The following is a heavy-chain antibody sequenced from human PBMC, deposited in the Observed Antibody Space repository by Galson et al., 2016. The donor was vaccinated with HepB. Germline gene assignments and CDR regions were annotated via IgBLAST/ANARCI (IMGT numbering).Heavy chain of an antibody. V-gene: IGHV4-39*01. CDR2: IRSDGST. Sequence: SETLSLTCSVSGDSITSSGYYWGWIRQPPGKGLEWIGSIRSDGSTYYSPSLKSRVTISVDTSKNQFSLRLTSVTAADTAVYYCARPVGRGGYAYWGQGTLVTVSS. CDR3: ARPVGRGGYAY. D-gene: IGHD3-10*01. J-gene: IGHJ4*02. CDR1: GDSITSSGYY.